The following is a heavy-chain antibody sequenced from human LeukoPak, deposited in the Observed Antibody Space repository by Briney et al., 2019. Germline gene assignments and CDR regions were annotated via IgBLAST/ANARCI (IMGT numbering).Heavy chain of an antibody. V-gene: IGHV4-30-4*01. Sequence: PSQTLSLTCTVSGGSISSGDYYWSWIRQPPGKGLEWIGYIYYSGSTYYNPSLKSRVTISVDTSKNQFSLKLSSVTAADTAVYYCARDRGYCGGDCLRFDLWGRGTLVTVSS. CDR1: GGSISSGDYY. CDR3: ARDRGYCGGDCLRFDL. CDR2: IYYSGST. J-gene: IGHJ2*01. D-gene: IGHD2-21*02.